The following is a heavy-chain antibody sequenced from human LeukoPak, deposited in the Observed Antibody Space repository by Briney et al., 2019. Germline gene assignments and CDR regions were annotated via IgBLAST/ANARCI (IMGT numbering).Heavy chain of an antibody. CDR2: ISYDGSNK. Sequence: GRSLRLSCAASGFTFSSYGMHWVRQAPGKGLEWVAVISYDGSNKNYADSVKGRFTISRDNSKNTLYLQMNRLRAEDTAVYYCAKDGDSGYQYFDYWGEGTLVTVSS. CDR3: AKDGDSGYQYFDY. D-gene: IGHD5-12*01. V-gene: IGHV3-30*18. J-gene: IGHJ4*02. CDR1: GFTFSSYG.